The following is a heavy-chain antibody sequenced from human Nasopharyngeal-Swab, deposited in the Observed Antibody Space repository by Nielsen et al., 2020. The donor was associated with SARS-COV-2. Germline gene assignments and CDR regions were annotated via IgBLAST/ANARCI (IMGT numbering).Heavy chain of an antibody. Sequence: SETLSFTCTVSGGSISSGGYYWSWIRQHPGKGLEWIGYIYYSGSTYYNPSLKSRVTISVDTSKNQFSLKLSSVTAADTAVYYCARDRTAAPGVWFDPWGQGTLVTVSS. CDR2: IYYSGST. V-gene: IGHV4-31*03. CDR1: GGSISSGGYY. D-gene: IGHD6-13*01. CDR3: ARDRTAAPGVWFDP. J-gene: IGHJ5*02.